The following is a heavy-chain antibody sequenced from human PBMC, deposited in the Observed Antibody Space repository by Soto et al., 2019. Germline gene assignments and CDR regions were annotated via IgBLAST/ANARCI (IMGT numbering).Heavy chain of an antibody. Sequence: GGSLRLSCAASGFTFSSYAMHWVRQAPGKGLEWVAVISYDGSNKYYADSVKGRFTISRDNSKNTQYLQMNSLRAEDTAVYYCARDIGHYDFWSGYYTRPPYWGQGTLVTVSS. CDR3: ARDIGHYDFWSGYYTRPPY. CDR2: ISYDGSNK. J-gene: IGHJ4*02. CDR1: GFTFSSYA. D-gene: IGHD3-3*01. V-gene: IGHV3-30-3*01.